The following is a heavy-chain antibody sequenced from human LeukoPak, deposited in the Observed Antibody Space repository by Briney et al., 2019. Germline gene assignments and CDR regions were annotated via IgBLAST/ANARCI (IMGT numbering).Heavy chain of an antibody. D-gene: IGHD4-17*01. J-gene: IGHJ4*02. V-gene: IGHV4-59*08. CDR1: GGPISSYY. CDR3: ARRYYGDVYYFDY. Sequence: SETLSLTCTVSGGPISSYYWTWIRQPPGKGLEWIGYIYYTGSTNYNPSLKSRITISVDTSKNQFSLELSSVTAADTAVYYCARRYYGDVYYFDYWGQGTLVTVSS. CDR2: IYYTGST.